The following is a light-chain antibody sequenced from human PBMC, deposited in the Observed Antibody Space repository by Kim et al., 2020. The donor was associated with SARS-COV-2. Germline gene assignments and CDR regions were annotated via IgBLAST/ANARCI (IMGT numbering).Light chain of an antibody. CDR1: SLRSYY. V-gene: IGLV3-19*01. J-gene: IGLJ2*01. CDR2: GKN. CDR3: NSRDSNDNVV. Sequence: VALSKTVRITCQGDSLRSYYAPWYQHKPVQAPILVIYGKNNRPSGIPDRFSGSSSGNTASLTITGTQVGDEADYYCNSRDSNDNVVFGGGTQLTVL.